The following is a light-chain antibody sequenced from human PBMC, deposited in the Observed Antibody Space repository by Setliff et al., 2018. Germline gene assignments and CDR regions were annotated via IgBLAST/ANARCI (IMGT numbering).Light chain of an antibody. J-gene: IGLJ1*01. V-gene: IGLV2-14*01. CDR2: DVS. CDR1: SSDVGGYNY. CDR3: SSYTSSSTWV. Sequence: QSALTQPASVSGSPGQSTTISCTGTSSDVGGYNYVSWYQQHPGKAPKLMIYDVSKRPSGVSNRFSGSKSGNTASLTISGLQAEDEADYYCSSYTSSSTWVFGTGTKVTVL.